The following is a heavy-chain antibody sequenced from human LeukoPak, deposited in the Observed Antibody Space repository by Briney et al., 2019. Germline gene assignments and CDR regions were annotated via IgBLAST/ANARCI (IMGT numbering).Heavy chain of an antibody. D-gene: IGHD6-6*01. CDR2: ISWSSGTI. CDR3: AKGSSSSSSRNYFDH. Sequence: GRSLRLSCAASGFPFDNYAMHWVRQAPGKGLEWVSGISWSSGTIAYADSVKGRFTISRDNANNSLYLQMSSLRPDDTAFYYCAKGSSSSSSRNYFDHWGLGTLVTVSS. CDR1: GFPFDNYA. V-gene: IGHV3-9*01. J-gene: IGHJ4*02.